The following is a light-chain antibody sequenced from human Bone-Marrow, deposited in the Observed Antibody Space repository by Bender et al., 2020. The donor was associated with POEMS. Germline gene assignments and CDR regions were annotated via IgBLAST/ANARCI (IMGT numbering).Light chain of an antibody. CDR1: DLGDKY. CDR3: QAWDTYSVI. V-gene: IGLV3-1*01. CDR2: QDT. J-gene: IGLJ2*01. Sequence: SYEVTQPPSVSVSPGQTASITCSGDDLGDKYVAWYQQKPGQSPVLVIYQDTKRPSGIPERFPDSNSGNTATLTISGTQTMDEADYYCQAWDTYSVIFGGGTKLTVL.